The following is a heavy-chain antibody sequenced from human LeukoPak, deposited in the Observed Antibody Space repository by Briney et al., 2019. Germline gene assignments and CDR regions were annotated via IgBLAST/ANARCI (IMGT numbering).Heavy chain of an antibody. Sequence: GGSLRLSCAASGSTFSDYPMNWVRQTPGKGLEWVSYISSTGVIYYADSVRGRFSISRDNAMNSVYMQMNSLRAEDTALYYCARDHNWGFDYWGRGTLVTVSS. CDR2: ISSTGVI. V-gene: IGHV3-69-1*01. CDR3: ARDHNWGFDY. D-gene: IGHD7-27*01. CDR1: GSTFSDYP. J-gene: IGHJ4*02.